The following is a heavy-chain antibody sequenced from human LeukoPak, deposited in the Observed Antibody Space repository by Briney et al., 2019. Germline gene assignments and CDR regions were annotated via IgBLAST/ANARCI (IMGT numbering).Heavy chain of an antibody. D-gene: IGHD5-18*01. Sequence: GGSLRLSCAASGFTFSNYAMSWVRQAPGKGLEWVSAISGSGDSTFDADSVKGRFTISRDNSKNTLYLQMNSLRAEDTAIYYCASSGYNYGTSYFAYWGQGTLVTVSS. V-gene: IGHV3-23*01. CDR2: ISGSGDST. J-gene: IGHJ4*02. CDR1: GFTFSNYA. CDR3: ASSGYNYGTSYFAY.